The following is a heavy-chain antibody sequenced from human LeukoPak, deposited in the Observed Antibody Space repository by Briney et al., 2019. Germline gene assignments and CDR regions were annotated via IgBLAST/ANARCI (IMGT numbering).Heavy chain of an antibody. D-gene: IGHD6-19*01. CDR1: GGSIRSSYYY. J-gene: IGHJ5*02. Sequence: SETLSLTCTVSGGSIRSSYYYWGWIRQPPGKGLEWIGSIYDSGSTYYNPSLKSRVTISVDTSKNQFSLKLSSVTAADTAVYYCARGGWQWLEWNWFDPWGQGTLVTVSS. V-gene: IGHV4-39*07. CDR3: ARGGWQWLEWNWFDP. CDR2: IYDSGST.